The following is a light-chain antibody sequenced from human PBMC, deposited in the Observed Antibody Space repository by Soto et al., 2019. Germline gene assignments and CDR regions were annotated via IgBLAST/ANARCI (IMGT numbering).Light chain of an antibody. V-gene: IGKV3-11*01. J-gene: IGKJ5*01. CDR2: DAS. Sequence: EIVLTPCPATLSFSPGGSATLSCRATRSVSSYLAWYQQKPGQAPRLLIYDASSRPTDIPARFSGSGSGTDFTLTISSLEPEDFALYYCQQRSNWPITFGQGTRLEIK. CDR1: RSVSSY. CDR3: QQRSNWPIT.